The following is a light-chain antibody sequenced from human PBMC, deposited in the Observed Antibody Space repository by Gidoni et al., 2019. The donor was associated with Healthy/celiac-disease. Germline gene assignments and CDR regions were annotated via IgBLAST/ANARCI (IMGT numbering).Light chain of an antibody. CDR2: QDS. CDR3: QAWDSSTYVV. V-gene: IGLV3-1*01. Sequence: SYELTQPPSVSVSPGQTASITCSGDKLGDTYACWYQQKPGQSPLLVIYQDSKRPSGIPERFSGSNSGNTATLTISGTQAMDEADYYCQAWDSSTYVVFGGGTKLTVL. CDR1: KLGDTY. J-gene: IGLJ2*01.